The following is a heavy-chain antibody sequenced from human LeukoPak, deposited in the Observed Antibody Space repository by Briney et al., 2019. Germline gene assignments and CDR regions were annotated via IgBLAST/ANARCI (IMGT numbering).Heavy chain of an antibody. CDR1: GFTVSSNY. Sequence: PGGSLRLPCAASGFTVSSNYMNWVRQAPGKGLEWVSSISSRSSYIYYPDPVKGRFTISRDNAENPLYLQMDSLRAEDTAGYYCARTRGINWNRGSFDYWGQGTLVTVSS. CDR2: ISSRSSYI. D-gene: IGHD1-20*01. CDR3: ARTRGINWNRGSFDY. J-gene: IGHJ4*02. V-gene: IGHV3-21*01.